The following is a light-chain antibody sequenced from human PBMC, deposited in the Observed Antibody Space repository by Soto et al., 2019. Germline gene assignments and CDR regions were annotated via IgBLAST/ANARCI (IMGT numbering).Light chain of an antibody. Sequence: DVHLTQSPSFLSASLVYRFTITCLASQGVNIFLAWYQQKPGKAPKLLIYKASSLESGVPSRFSGSGSGTEFTLTISSLQPDDFATYYCQQYNSYPWTFGQGTKVDI. CDR2: KAS. V-gene: IGKV1-5*03. J-gene: IGKJ1*01. CDR1: QGVNIF. CDR3: QQYNSYPWT.